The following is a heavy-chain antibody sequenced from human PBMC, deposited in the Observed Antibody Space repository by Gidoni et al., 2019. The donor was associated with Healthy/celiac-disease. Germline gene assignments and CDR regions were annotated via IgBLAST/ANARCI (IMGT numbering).Heavy chain of an antibody. V-gene: IGHV3-30*18. Sequence: QVQLVESGGGVVQPGRSLRPSCAASGFTFSSYGMHWVRQAPGKGLEWVAVISYDGSNKYYADSVKGRFTISRDNSKNTLYLQMNSLRAEDTAVYYCAKDISAGYSSGCYDYWGQGTLVTVSS. CDR1: GFTFSSYG. CDR2: ISYDGSNK. CDR3: AKDISAGYSSGCYDY. D-gene: IGHD6-19*01. J-gene: IGHJ4*02.